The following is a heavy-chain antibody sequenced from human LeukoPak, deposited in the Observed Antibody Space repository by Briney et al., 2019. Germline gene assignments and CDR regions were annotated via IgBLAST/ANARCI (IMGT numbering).Heavy chain of an antibody. CDR1: GGSISSGSYY. CDR3: ARDETYSSDWQSNHYYYYMDV. D-gene: IGHD6-19*01. Sequence: SETLSLTCTVSGGSISSGSYYWSWIRQPAGKGLEWIGSSYHSGSTYYNPALKSRVTISVDTSKNQFSLKLSSVTAADTAMYYCARDETYSSDWQSNHYYYYMDVWGIGTTVTVSS. CDR2: SYHSGST. J-gene: IGHJ6*03. V-gene: IGHV4-39*07.